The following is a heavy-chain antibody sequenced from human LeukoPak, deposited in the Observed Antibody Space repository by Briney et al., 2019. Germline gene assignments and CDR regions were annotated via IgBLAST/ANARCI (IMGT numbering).Heavy chain of an antibody. CDR1: GFSFDDYA. J-gene: IGHJ4*02. Sequence: GGSLRLSCAASGFSFDDYAMHWVRQAPGKGLEWVSGISWNSDNIEYADSVKGRFTISRDNAKNSLYLQMNSLRAEDTAVYYCAREVREEQWLGPFDYWGQGTLVTVSS. D-gene: IGHD6-19*01. CDR3: AREVREEQWLGPFDY. V-gene: IGHV3-9*01. CDR2: ISWNSDNI.